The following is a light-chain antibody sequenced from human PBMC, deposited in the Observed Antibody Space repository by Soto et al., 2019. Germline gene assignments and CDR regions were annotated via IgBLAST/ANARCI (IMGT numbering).Light chain of an antibody. Sequence: DIQMTQSPPSLSASVGDRVTITCRASQSISSRLAWYQQKPGKAPNLLIYAASTLQSGVPSRFSGSGSGTDFTLTISSLQPEDSATYYCQQFNTFLPTFGGGTKVDIK. CDR3: QQFNTFLPT. CDR1: QSISSR. CDR2: AAS. V-gene: IGKV1-5*01. J-gene: IGKJ4*01.